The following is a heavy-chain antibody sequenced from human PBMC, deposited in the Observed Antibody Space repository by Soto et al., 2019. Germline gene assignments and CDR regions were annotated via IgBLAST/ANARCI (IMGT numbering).Heavy chain of an antibody. D-gene: IGHD6-13*01. CDR3: ARVSIAAAGQGWFDP. J-gene: IGHJ5*02. V-gene: IGHV2-70*01. Sequence: SGPTLVNPTQTLTLTCTFSGFSLSTSGMCVSWIRQPPGKALEWLALIDWDDDKYYSTSLKTRLTISKDTSKNQVVLTMTNMDPVDTATYYCARVSIAAAGQGWFDPWGQGTLVTVSS. CDR1: GFSLSTSGMC. CDR2: IDWDDDK.